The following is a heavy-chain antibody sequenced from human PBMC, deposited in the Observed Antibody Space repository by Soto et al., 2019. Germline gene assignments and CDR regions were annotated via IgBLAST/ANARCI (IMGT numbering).Heavy chain of an antibody. CDR2: IFSNDEN. Sequence: VTWKESGPVLVKPTETLTLTCTASGFSLSTARIGVSWIRQHPGKALEWLAHIFSNDENSYSTSLKSRLTICKDTSKSQVVLTLTNIDPVDTATYYWARLLGSTMDVWGQGTTVTVS. V-gene: IGHV2-26*01. J-gene: IGHJ6*02. D-gene: IGHD2-15*01. CDR3: ARLLGSTMDV. CDR1: GFSLSTARIG.